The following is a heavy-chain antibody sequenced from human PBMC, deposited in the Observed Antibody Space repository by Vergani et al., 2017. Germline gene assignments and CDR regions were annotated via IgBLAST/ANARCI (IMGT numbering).Heavy chain of an antibody. D-gene: IGHD3-3*01. CDR3: ARGDFWSEYYYYDMDV. J-gene: IGHJ6*02. Sequence: QVQLVQSGAEVKKPGASVKVSCKASGYTFTGYYMHWVRQAPGQGLEWMGWINRNSGGTNYAQKFQGRVTMTRATSISTAYMELSRLRSDDTAVYYCARGDFWSEYYYYDMDVWGQGTTVTVSS. V-gene: IGHV1-2*02. CDR2: INRNSGGT. CDR1: GYTFTGYY.